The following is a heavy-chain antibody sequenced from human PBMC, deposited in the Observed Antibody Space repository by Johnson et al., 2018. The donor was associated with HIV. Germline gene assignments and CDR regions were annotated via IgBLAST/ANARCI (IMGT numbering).Heavy chain of an antibody. CDR3: AREQQLNLDAFDI. V-gene: IGHV3-30*03. D-gene: IGHD6-13*01. CDR2: ISYDGRYQ. J-gene: IGHJ3*02. Sequence: VQLVESGGGLVQPGGSLRLSCAASGFTFSSYWMNWVRQAPGKGLEWVAVISYDGRYQYYADSAKGRFTISRDNSKNTLYLQMNSLRAEDTAVYYCAREQQLNLDAFDIWGQGTMVTVSS. CDR1: GFTFSSYW.